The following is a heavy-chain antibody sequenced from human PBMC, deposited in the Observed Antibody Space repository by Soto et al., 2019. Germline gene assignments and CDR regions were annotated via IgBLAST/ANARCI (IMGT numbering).Heavy chain of an antibody. V-gene: IGHV3-23*01. Sequence: GGSLRLSCAASGFTFSSYAMSWVHQAPGKGLEWVSAISGSGGSTYYADSVKGRFTISRDNSKNTLYLQMNSLRAEDTAVYYCAKDREQLALEGDAFDIWGQGTMVTVSS. CDR1: GFTFSSYA. J-gene: IGHJ3*02. CDR2: ISGSGGST. CDR3: AKDREQLALEGDAFDI. D-gene: IGHD6-6*01.